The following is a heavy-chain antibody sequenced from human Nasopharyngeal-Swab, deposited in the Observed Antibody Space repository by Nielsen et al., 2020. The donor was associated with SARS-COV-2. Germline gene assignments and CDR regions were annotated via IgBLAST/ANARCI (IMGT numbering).Heavy chain of an antibody. J-gene: IGHJ5*02. D-gene: IGHD2-2*01. CDR3: ARSVVPAAIRSQPSRNNWFDP. CDR2: IIPIFGTA. V-gene: IGHV1-69*01. Sequence: WVRQAPGQGLEWMGGIIPIFGTANYAQEFQGRVTITADESTSTAYMELSSLRSEDTAVYYCARSVVPAAIRSQPSRNNWFDPWGQGTLVTVSS.